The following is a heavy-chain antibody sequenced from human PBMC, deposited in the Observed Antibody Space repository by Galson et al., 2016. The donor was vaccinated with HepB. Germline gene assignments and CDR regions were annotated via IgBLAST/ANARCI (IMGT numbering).Heavy chain of an antibody. D-gene: IGHD5/OR15-5a*01. CDR1: GFTFSTYA. CDR2: ISYDGNYK. J-gene: IGHJ4*02. Sequence: ALRLSCAASGFTFSTYAMTWVRQAPGKGLEWVAVISYDGNYKYYTDSVKGRFTISRDNSENTLVLQMNSLRGEDTALYYCARVSAIDYFDYWGQGTLVTVSS. CDR3: ARVSAIDYFDY. V-gene: IGHV3-30*04.